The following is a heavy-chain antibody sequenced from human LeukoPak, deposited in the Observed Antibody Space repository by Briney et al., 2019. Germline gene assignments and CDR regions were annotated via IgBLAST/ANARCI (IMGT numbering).Heavy chain of an antibody. J-gene: IGHJ4*02. V-gene: IGHV3-23*01. CDR3: AKDFIASGHGFFDY. CDR1: GFTFSSYA. D-gene: IGHD5-12*01. CDR2: ISGSGGST. Sequence: GGSLRLSCAASGFTFSSYAMSWVRQAPGKGQEWVSAISGSGGSTYFADSVKGRFTISRDNSKNTLYLQMNSLRAEDTAVYYCAKDFIASGHGFFDYWGQGTLVTVSS.